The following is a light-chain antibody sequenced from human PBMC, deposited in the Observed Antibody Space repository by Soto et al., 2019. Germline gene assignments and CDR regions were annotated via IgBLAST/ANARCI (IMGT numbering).Light chain of an antibody. V-gene: IGKV3-15*01. CDR2: GAS. CDR1: QTVGNN. Sequence: EIVMAQSPATLSLSLEERSTLSFRSSQTVGNNLAWYQHRPGQAPRLLIYGASTRATGIPARFSGSGSGTEFTLTISSLQSEDFAVYYCQQYDNWPPWTFGQGTKVDIK. CDR3: QQYDNWPPWT. J-gene: IGKJ1*01.